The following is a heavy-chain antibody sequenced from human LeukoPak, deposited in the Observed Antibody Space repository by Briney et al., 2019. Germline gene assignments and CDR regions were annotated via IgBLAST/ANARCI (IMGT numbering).Heavy chain of an antibody. V-gene: IGHV4-61*02. Sequence: SETLSLTCTVSGDSISSGDYYWSWIRQPAGKGLEWIGRISSSGSTNYNPSLKSRVTISVDTSKNQFSLKLSSVTAADTAVYYCARSHHRDDAFDIWGQGTMVTVSS. CDR1: GDSISSGDYY. CDR2: ISSSGST. D-gene: IGHD3-16*02. J-gene: IGHJ3*02. CDR3: ARSHHRDDAFDI.